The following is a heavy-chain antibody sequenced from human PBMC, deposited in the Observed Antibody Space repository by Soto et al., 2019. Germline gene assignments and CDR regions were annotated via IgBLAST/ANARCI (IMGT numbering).Heavy chain of an antibody. V-gene: IGHV4-59*08. Sequence: PEETLSLTCTVSGGSISSYYWSWIRQPPGKGLEWIGYIYYSGSTNYNPSLKSRVTISVDTSKNQFSLKLSSVTAADTAVFFCASWYCSGGSCYVGAFDIWGQGSMVTVSS. CDR2: IYYSGST. J-gene: IGHJ3*02. CDR3: ASWYCSGGSCYVGAFDI. D-gene: IGHD2-15*01. CDR1: GGSISSYY.